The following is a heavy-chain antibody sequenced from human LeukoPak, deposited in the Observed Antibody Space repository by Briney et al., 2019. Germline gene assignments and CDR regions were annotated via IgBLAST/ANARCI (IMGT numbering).Heavy chain of an antibody. Sequence: SETLSLTCAVSGGSISSGGYSWSWIRQPPGKGLEWIGYIYHSGSTYYNPSLKSRVTISVDTSKNQFSLKLSSVTAADTAVYYCASQFLPGGSYYRPWGQGTLVTVSS. D-gene: IGHD1-26*01. J-gene: IGHJ5*02. CDR2: IYHSGST. V-gene: IGHV4-30-2*01. CDR1: GGSISSGGYS. CDR3: ASQFLPGGSYYRP.